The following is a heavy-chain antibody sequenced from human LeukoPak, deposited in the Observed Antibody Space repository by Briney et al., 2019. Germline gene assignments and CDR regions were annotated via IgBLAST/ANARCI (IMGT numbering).Heavy chain of an antibody. CDR1: GFTFSNYA. CDR3: AKEGIAAITDAFDI. J-gene: IGHJ3*02. Sequence: QTGGSLRLSCTASGFTFSNYAMHWVRQAPGKGLEWVAVIFYDGSIQYYADSVKGRFTISRDNSMNTLYLQMNSLRAEDTAVYYCAKEGIAAITDAFDIWGQGTMVTVSS. CDR2: IFYDGSIQ. D-gene: IGHD6-13*01. V-gene: IGHV3-30*04.